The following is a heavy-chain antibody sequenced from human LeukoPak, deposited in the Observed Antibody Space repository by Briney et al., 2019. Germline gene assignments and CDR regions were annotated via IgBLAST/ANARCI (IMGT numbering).Heavy chain of an antibody. D-gene: IGHD2-2*01. V-gene: IGHV1-18*01. CDR3: ARDRRSTPNDY. CDR2: ISAYNGNT. J-gene: IGHJ4*02. Sequence: GASVNVSCKASGYTFTSYGVSLVRQAPGQGLERMGWISAYNGNTNYAQKLQGRVTMTTDTSTSTAYMELRSLRSDDTAVYYCARDRRSTPNDYWGQGTLVTVSS. CDR1: GYTFTSYG.